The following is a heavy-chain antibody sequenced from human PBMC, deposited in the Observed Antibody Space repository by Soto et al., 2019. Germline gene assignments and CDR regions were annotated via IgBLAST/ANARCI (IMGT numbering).Heavy chain of an antibody. V-gene: IGHV3-30-3*01. J-gene: IGHJ3*02. CDR1: GFSFRNYN. Sequence: QMQLVESGGGVVQPGRSLRLSCAASGFSFRNYNLHWVRQAPGKGLEWVAVVSHDGVNKHYAESVKGRLSISRDSYRNTLYLQMNSMRPEDTAVYYGVRETQIVMVVVPTPGSPGAFDMWGQGKMVTVSS. D-gene: IGHD2-15*01. CDR2: VSHDGVNK. CDR3: VRETQIVMVVVPTPGSPGAFDM.